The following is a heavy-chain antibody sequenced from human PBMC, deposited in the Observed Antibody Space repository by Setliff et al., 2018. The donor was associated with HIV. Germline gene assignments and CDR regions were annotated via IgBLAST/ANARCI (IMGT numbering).Heavy chain of an antibody. CDR1: GFTFSSYA. V-gene: IGHV3-23*01. D-gene: IGHD3-22*01. Sequence: GGSLRLSCASSGFTFSSYAMTWVRQAPGKGLECVAVISGSGGDTYYADSVKGRFVISREKSKSTLYLQMNSLRAEDTAVYYCAGAYYYESSGYYWVYWGQGTLVTVSS. CDR3: AGAYYYESSGYYWVY. CDR2: ISGSGGDT. J-gene: IGHJ4*02.